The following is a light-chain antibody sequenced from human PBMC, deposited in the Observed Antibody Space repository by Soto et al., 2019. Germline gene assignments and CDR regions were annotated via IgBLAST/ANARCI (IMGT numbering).Light chain of an antibody. CDR2: YVD. CDR1: SRDVGAYDY. J-gene: IGLJ1*01. V-gene: IGLV2-14*03. CDR3: SSYTRSTTYV. Sequence: QSVLTQPASVSGSPGQSITVSCTGTSRDVGAYDYVSWYLQYPDKAPQLLIYYVDHRPSGVSSRFSGSKSGNTASLTISGLQAEDEGDYYCSSYTRSTTYVFGAGTKVTVL.